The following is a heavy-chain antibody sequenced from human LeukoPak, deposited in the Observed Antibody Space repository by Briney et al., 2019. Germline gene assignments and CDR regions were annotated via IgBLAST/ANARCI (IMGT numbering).Heavy chain of an antibody. Sequence: TLSLTCTVLGGSITGSYWSWLRQPPGKGLEYIGYIYYSGSTNYNPSLKSRVTISVDTSKNQFSLKLTSVTAADTAVYYCATAGPISGRHNYFDSWGQGTLVTVSS. D-gene: IGHD3-10*01. CDR1: GGSITGSY. CDR3: ATAGPISGRHNYFDS. CDR2: IYYSGST. V-gene: IGHV4-59*01. J-gene: IGHJ4*02.